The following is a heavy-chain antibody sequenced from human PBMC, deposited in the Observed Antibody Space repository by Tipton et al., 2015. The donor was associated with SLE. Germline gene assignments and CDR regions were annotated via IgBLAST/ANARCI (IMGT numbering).Heavy chain of an antibody. V-gene: IGHV3-23*01. D-gene: IGHD3-10*01. J-gene: IGHJ6*02. Sequence: SLRLSCAASGFTFSSYAMSWVRQAPGKGLEWVTTISGSGSTTDYADSVKGRFTISRDTSKNTLHLQMNSLRAEDTAVYYCARDTTSGYYGMDVWGQGTTVTVSS. CDR3: ARDTTSGYYGMDV. CDR1: GFTFSSYA. CDR2: ISGSGSTT.